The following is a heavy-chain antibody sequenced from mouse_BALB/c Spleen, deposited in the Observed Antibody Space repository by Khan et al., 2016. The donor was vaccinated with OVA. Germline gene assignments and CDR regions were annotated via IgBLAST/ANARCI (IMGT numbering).Heavy chain of an antibody. D-gene: IGHD2-14*01. CDR1: GFSLSRYN. V-gene: IGHV2-6-4*01. Sequence: QVQLKESGPGLVAPSQSLSITCTVSGFSLSRYNIHWVRQPPGKGLEWLGMIWGGGGTDYNSTLKSRLSISKDNSKSQVFLKMNSLQTDDTAMYXCARAYYGYDGYYAMDYWGQGTSVTVSS. CDR2: IWGGGGT. J-gene: IGHJ4*01. CDR3: ARAYYGYDGYYAMDY.